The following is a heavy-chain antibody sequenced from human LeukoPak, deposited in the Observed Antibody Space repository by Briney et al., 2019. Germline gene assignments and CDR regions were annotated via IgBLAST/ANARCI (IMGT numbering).Heavy chain of an antibody. CDR3: AKGPITIFGVVHFDY. CDR2: IRYDGNNK. D-gene: IGHD3-3*01. CDR1: GFTFSSYA. V-gene: IGHV3-30*02. Sequence: GGSLRLSCAASGFTFSSYAMSWVRQAPGKGLEWVAFIRYDGNNKYYADSVKGRFTISRDNSKDTLYLQMNSLRAEDTAVYYCAKGPITIFGVVHFDYWGQGTLVTVSS. J-gene: IGHJ4*02.